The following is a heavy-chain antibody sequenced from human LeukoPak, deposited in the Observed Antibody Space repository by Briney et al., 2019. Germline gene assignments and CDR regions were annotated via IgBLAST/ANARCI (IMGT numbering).Heavy chain of an antibody. CDR1: GGSISSYY. D-gene: IGHD3-16*01. Sequence: SETLSLTCTVSGGSISSYYWSWIRQPPGKGLEWIGYIYYSGSTNYNPSLKSRVTISVDTPKNQFSLKLSSVTAADTAVYYCARLGYYDYVWGSLEYYFDYWGQGTLVTVSS. V-gene: IGHV4-59*01. J-gene: IGHJ4*02. CDR2: IYYSGST. CDR3: ARLGYYDYVWGSLEYYFDY.